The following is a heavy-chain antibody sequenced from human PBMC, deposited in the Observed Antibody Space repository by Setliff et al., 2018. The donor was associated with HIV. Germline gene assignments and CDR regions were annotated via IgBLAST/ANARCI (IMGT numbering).Heavy chain of an antibody. V-gene: IGHV4-4*09. J-gene: IGHJ5*02. CDR2: IYTSGNT. CDR3: ARRSDWFDP. CDR1: GGSISISD. Sequence: SETLSLTCTVSGGSISISDWSWIRQPPGKGLEWIGCIYTSGNTNYDTSIKSRVTRAVETSNNQFSLKLASMAAADTAVYCCARRSDWFDPWGQGTLVTVSS.